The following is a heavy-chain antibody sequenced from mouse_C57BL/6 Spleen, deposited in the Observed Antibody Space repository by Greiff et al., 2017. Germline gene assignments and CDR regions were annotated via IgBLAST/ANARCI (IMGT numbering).Heavy chain of an antibody. D-gene: IGHD1-1*01. Sequence: VQLQQPGAELVKPGASVKLSCKASGYTFTSYWMHWVKQRPGQGLEWIGMIHPNSGSTHYNEKFKSKATLTVDKSSSTAYMQLSSLTSEDSAVYYCARDSHITTVVARYFDVWGTGTTVTVSS. CDR2: IHPNSGST. V-gene: IGHV1-64*01. CDR1: GYTFTSYW. CDR3: ARDSHITTVVARYFDV. J-gene: IGHJ1*03.